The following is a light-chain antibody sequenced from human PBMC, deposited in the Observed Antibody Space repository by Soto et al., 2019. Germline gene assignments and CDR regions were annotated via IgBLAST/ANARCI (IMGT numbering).Light chain of an antibody. Sequence: DIPMTQSPSTLSSSVGDKFTITCRASQSSSRWLAWYQQKPGKAPKLLIHDASTLESGVPSRFSGSGSGTEFILTISSLQPDDFATYYCQQLNSYLFGQGTRLEIK. V-gene: IGKV1-5*01. J-gene: IGKJ5*01. CDR1: QSSSRW. CDR2: DAS. CDR3: QQLNSYL.